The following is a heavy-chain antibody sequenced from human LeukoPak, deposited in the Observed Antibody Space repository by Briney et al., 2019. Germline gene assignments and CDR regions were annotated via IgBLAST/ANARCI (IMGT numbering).Heavy chain of an antibody. V-gene: IGHV3-30-3*01. Sequence: GGSLRLSCAASGFTFSSYAMHWVRQAPGMGLEWVAVISYDGSNKYYADSVKGRFTISRDNSKNTLYLQMNSLRAEDTAVYYCARDQVALYYFDYWGQGTLVTVSS. CDR1: GFTFSSYA. CDR2: ISYDGSNK. D-gene: IGHD5-12*01. J-gene: IGHJ4*02. CDR3: ARDQVALYYFDY.